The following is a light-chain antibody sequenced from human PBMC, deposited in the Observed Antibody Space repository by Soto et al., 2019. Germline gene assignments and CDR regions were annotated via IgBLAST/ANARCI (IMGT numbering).Light chain of an antibody. V-gene: IGLV2-23*01. CDR1: SSDVGSYNL. J-gene: IGLJ2*01. Sequence: QSALTQPASVSGSPGQSITISCTGTSSDVGSYNLVSWYQQHPGKAPKLMIYEGSKRPSGVSNRFSGSKSGNTASLTISGLQAEDEAEYYCCSYAGSRFGGGTKLTVL. CDR2: EGS. CDR3: CSYAGSR.